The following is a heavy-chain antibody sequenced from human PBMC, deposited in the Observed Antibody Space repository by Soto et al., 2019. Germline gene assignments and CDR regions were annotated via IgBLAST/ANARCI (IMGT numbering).Heavy chain of an antibody. D-gene: IGHD3-3*01. CDR2: IYYSGST. CDR3: ARHPFGDFWSGSQNWFGP. J-gene: IGHJ5*02. V-gene: IGHV4-39*01. CDR1: GGSISSSSYY. Sequence: SETLSLTCSVSGGSISSSSYYWGWIRQPPGKGLEWIGSIYYSGSTYYNPSLKSRVTISVDTSKNQFPLKRSSVTAADTAVYYCARHPFGDFWSGSQNWFGPWGEGTLVTVSS.